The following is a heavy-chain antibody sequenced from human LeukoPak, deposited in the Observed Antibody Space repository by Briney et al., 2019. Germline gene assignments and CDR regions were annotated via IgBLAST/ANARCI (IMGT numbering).Heavy chain of an antibody. Sequence: GGSLRLSCAASGFTFSSYAMHWVRQAPGKGLERVAVISYDGSKKYYADSVKGRFTIPRDNSKNTLYLQMNTLKAEDTAVYYCASPDRIGYCSSTSCSPRSDAFDIWGQGTMVTVSS. CDR1: GFTFSSYA. CDR2: ISYDGSKK. D-gene: IGHD2-2*01. V-gene: IGHV3-30-3*01. CDR3: ASPDRIGYCSSTSCSPRSDAFDI. J-gene: IGHJ3*02.